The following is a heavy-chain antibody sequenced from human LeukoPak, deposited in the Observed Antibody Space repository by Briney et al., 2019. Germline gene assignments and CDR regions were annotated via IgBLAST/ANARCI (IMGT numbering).Heavy chain of an antibody. CDR2: IKQDGSEK. CDR3: ARNFGEYYDSSGFPFDY. D-gene: IGHD3-22*01. CDR1: GFTFSSYW. J-gene: IGHJ4*02. Sequence: GGSLRLSCAASGFTFSSYWMSWVRQAPGKGLEWVANIKQDGSEKYYVDSVKGRFTISRDNAKNSLYLQMNSLRAEDTAVYYCARNFGEYYDSSGFPFDYWGQGTLVTVSS. V-gene: IGHV3-7*01.